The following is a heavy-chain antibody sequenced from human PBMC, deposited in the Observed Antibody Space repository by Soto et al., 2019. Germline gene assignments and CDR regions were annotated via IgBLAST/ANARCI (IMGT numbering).Heavy chain of an antibody. CDR3: ARRGGSSSGYYYYAFDV. CDR1: GGSMNSGGYY. CDR2: IYSNGDT. D-gene: IGHD6-6*01. J-gene: IGHJ6*02. V-gene: IGHV4-31*11. Sequence: TLYLTCAVSGGSMNSGGYYWSWIRPHPVKGLEWIGYIYSNGDTYYNPSLKSRVTISVDTSKNQFSLNLTSVTGADTAVYYCARRGGSSSGYYYYAFDVWGQGTKVTVSS.